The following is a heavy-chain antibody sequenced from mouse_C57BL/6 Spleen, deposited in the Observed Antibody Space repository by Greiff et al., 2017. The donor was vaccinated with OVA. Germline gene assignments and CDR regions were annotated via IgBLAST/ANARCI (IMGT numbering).Heavy chain of an antibody. Sequence: VQLQQSGPELVKPGASVKMSCKASGYTFTDYNMHWVKQSHGKSLEWIGYINPNNGGTSYNQKFKGKATLTVNKSSSTAYMELRSLTSEDSAVYYCARSKYGSSYDYYAMDYWGQGTSVTVSS. J-gene: IGHJ4*01. CDR1: GYTFTDYN. V-gene: IGHV1-22*01. CDR2: INPNNGGT. CDR3: ARSKYGSSYDYYAMDY. D-gene: IGHD1-1*01.